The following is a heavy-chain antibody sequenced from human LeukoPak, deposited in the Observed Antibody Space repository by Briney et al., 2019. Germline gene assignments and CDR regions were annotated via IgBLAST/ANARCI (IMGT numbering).Heavy chain of an antibody. CDR2: MNPNSGNT. CDR1: GYTFTGYY. J-gene: IGHJ4*02. Sequence: GASVKVSCKASGYTFTGYYMHWVRQAPGQGLEWMGWMNPNSGNTGYAQKFQGRVTMTRNTSISTAYMELSSLRSEDTAVYYCARPGSGGSWNYWGQGTLVTVSS. V-gene: IGHV1-8*02. CDR3: ARPGSGGSWNY. D-gene: IGHD2-15*01.